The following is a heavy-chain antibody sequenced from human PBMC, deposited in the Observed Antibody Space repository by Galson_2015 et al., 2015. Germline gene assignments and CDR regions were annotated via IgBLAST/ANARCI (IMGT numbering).Heavy chain of an antibody. D-gene: IGHD2-2*01. J-gene: IGHJ4*02. V-gene: IGHV3-53*01. CDR2: IYGGDIT. CDR1: GVTVSNNY. Sequence: SLRLSCAASGVTVSNNYMSWVRQAPGKGLEWVSVIYGGDITQHTNSVKGRFTIPRDNFKNTLYLQMNNLRAEDTAVYFCARDSTTTHRAGYWGQGTLVIVSS. CDR3: ARDSTTTHRAGY.